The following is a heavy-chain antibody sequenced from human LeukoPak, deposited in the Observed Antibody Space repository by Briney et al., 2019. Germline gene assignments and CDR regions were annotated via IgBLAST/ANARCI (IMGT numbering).Heavy chain of an antibody. CDR1: GFTFSSYG. Sequence: GGSLRLSCAASGFTFSSYGMHWVRQAPGKGLEWVAVISYDGSNKYYADSVKGRFTISRDNSKNTLYLQMNSLRAEDTAVYYCAKSRTGGYSGDYFDYWGQGTLVTVSS. J-gene: IGHJ4*02. CDR3: AKSRTGGYSGDYFDY. CDR2: ISYDGSNK. V-gene: IGHV3-30*18. D-gene: IGHD3-22*01.